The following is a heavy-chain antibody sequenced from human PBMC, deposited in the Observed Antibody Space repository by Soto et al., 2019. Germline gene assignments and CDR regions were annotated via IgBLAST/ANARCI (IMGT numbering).Heavy chain of an antibody. V-gene: IGHV3-64*01. CDR2: ISSNGGST. Sequence: GGSLRLSCTASGFTFSSYAMHWVRQAPGKGLEYVSAISSNGGSTYYANSVKGRFTISRDNSKNTLYLQMGSLRAEDMAVYYCARRETNYYYYYMDVWGKGTTVTVSS. D-gene: IGHD1-26*01. CDR3: ARRETNYYYYYMDV. CDR1: GFTFSSYA. J-gene: IGHJ6*03.